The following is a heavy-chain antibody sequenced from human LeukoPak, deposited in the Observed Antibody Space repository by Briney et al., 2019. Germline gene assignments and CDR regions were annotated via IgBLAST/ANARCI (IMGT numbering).Heavy chain of an antibody. Sequence: GGSLRLSCAASGFTVSSNYMSWVRQAPGKGLEWISVLYSSGYTKYADSVRGRFSISRDNSENTLSLQMNSLRAEDTAVYYCAAKGNGYSGTYVFAHWGRGTLVTVS. D-gene: IGHD5-12*01. J-gene: IGHJ4*02. CDR2: LYSSGYT. CDR3: AAKGNGYSGTYVFAH. V-gene: IGHV3-66*01. CDR1: GFTVSSNY.